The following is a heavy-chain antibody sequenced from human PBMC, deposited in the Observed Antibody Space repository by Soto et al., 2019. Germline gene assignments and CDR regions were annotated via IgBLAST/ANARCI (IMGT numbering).Heavy chain of an antibody. D-gene: IGHD6-19*01. CDR1: GFTFSSYA. J-gene: IGHJ6*02. Sequence: PGGSLRLSCAASGFTFSSYAMSWVRQAPGKGLEWVSAISGSGGSTYYADSVKGRFTISRDNSKKTLYLQMNSLRTEETAVYYCANGVNSGWWNYYYGMDVWGQGTTVTVSS. CDR2: ISGSGGST. V-gene: IGHV3-23*01. CDR3: ANGVNSGWWNYYYGMDV.